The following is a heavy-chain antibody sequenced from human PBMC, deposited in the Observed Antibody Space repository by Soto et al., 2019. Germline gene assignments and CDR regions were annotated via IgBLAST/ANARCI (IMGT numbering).Heavy chain of an antibody. J-gene: IGHJ5*02. D-gene: IGHD6-19*01. V-gene: IGHV4-59*01. CDR3: ARDLSSSGWYTWIDP. Sequence: SETLSLTCTVSGGSISSYYWTWIRQPPGKGLEWIGFIHYSGSTNYNPSLRGRVTMSVDTSKNHFSLKLSSVTAADTAVYYCARDLSSSGWYTWIDPRGQGTLVTVSS. CDR1: GGSISSYY. CDR2: IHYSGST.